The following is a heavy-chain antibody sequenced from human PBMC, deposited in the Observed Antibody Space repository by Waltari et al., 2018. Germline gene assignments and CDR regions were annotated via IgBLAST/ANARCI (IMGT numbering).Heavy chain of an antibody. J-gene: IGHJ6*02. CDR2: ISAQNSNA. CDR1: GYTFSNYG. D-gene: IGHD1-1*01. V-gene: IGHV1-18*01. CDR3: ARDFEDDWNNGSYYYYGLDV. Sequence: QVQLVQSGPEVKKPGASVKVSCKASGYTFSNYGVSWVRQAPGQGLEWMGWISAQNSNANYAQKFQDRVTMTTDTSTSTAYMELRSLRSDDTAMYYCARDFEDDWNNGSYYYYGLDVWGHGTTVTVTS.